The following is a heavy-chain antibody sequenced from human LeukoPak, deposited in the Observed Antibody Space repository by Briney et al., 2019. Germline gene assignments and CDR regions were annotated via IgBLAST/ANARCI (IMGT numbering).Heavy chain of an antibody. D-gene: IGHD3-22*01. Sequence: GASVKVSCKASGYTFTSYYMHWVRQAPGQGLEWMGIINPSGGSTSYAQKFQGRVTMTRDTSTSTVYMELSSLRSEDTAVYYCASLRGYPYYYDSSGYYGYWGQGTLVTVSS. CDR2: INPSGGST. CDR3: ASLRGYPYYYDSSGYYGY. CDR1: GYTFTSYY. V-gene: IGHV1-46*01. J-gene: IGHJ4*02.